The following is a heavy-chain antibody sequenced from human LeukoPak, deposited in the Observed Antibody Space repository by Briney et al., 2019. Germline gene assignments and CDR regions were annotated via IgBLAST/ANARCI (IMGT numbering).Heavy chain of an antibody. CDR3: AKDPGHSRSSSTYFLDY. CDR2: ISSSSSAI. D-gene: IGHD6-13*01. V-gene: IGHV3-48*02. Sequence: GGSLRLSCAASGFTFSNYIMNWVRQAPGKGLEWVSYISSSSSAIYYADSVKGRFTISRDNAKNSLYLQMNRLRDEDTALYYCAKDPGHSRSSSTYFLDYWGQGTLVTVSS. CDR1: GFTFSNYI. J-gene: IGHJ4*02.